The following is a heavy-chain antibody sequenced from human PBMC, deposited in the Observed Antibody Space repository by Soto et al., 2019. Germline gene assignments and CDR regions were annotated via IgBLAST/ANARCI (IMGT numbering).Heavy chain of an antibody. Sequence: ETLSLTCTVSGGSISNYYWTWIRQPAGKGLEWIGRISTSGSTNYNPSLKSRVTMSVDTSKNQFSLNLSSVTAADTAVYYCARDRTVRGDWFDPWGQGTLVTVSS. J-gene: IGHJ5*02. CDR3: ARDRTVRGDWFDP. V-gene: IGHV4-4*07. CDR1: GGSISNYY. D-gene: IGHD3-10*01. CDR2: ISTSGST.